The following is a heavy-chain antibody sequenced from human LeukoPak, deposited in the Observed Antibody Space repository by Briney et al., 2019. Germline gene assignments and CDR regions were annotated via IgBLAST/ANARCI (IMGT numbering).Heavy chain of an antibody. V-gene: IGHV3-23*01. Sequence: PGGSLRPSCATSGFTFSSHTMNWVRQPPGKGLEWVSGISGSDGSTYYADSVKGRFTISRDNSKNTLYLQMNSPRVEDRAVYYCAKDPPGAGPDFECWGQGTLVTVSS. J-gene: IGHJ4*02. D-gene: IGHD6-19*01. CDR3: AKDPPGAGPDFEC. CDR2: ISGSDGST. CDR1: GFTFSSHT.